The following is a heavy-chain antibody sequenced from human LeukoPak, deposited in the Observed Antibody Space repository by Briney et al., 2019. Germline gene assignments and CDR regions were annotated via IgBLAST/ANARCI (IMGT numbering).Heavy chain of an antibody. CDR2: ISAYNGNT. J-gene: IGHJ6*04. D-gene: IGHD3-16*02. CDR1: GYTFTSYG. V-gene: IGHV1-18*04. CDR3: ARFIESSAYDYVWGSYRSSCGMDV. Sequence: GASVKVSCKASGYTFTSYGISWVRQAPGQGLEWMGWISAYNGNTNYAQKLQGRVTMTTDTSTSTAYMELRSLRSDDTAVYCCARFIESSAYDYVWGSYRSSCGMDVWGKGTTVTVSS.